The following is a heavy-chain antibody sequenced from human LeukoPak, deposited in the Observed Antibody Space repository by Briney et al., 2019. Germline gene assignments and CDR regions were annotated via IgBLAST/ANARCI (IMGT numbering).Heavy chain of an antibody. J-gene: IGHJ4*02. CDR3: ANARGYSSEYN. V-gene: IGHV3-23*01. CDR1: GFTFSTYA. Sequence: PGGSLRLSCAASGFTFSTYAVSWVRQAPGKGLEWVSAISGSGGSTYYADSVKGRFTISRDNSKNTLYLRMNSLRAEDTAVYDCANARGYSSEYNWGQGTLVTVSS. D-gene: IGHD6-19*01. CDR2: ISGSGGST.